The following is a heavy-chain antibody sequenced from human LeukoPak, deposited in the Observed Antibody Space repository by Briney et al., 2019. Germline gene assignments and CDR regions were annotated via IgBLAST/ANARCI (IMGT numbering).Heavy chain of an antibody. CDR2: IAVYNGNT. CDR3: ARDQLVLPRGISGY. V-gene: IGHV1-18*01. CDR1: GYAFSSFG. J-gene: IGHJ4*02. Sequence: ASVKVSCKASGYAFSSFGISWVRQAPGQGLEWMGWIAVYNGNTNYAQKFQGRLTMTTDTSTSTAYMELRSLRSDDTALYYCARDQLVLPRGISGYWGQGTLVTVSS. D-gene: IGHD1-14*01.